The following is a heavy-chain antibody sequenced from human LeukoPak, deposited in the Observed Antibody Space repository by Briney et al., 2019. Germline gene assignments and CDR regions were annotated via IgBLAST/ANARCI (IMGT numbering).Heavy chain of an antibody. CDR1: RFTLSNYW. J-gene: IGHJ4*02. CDR2: IKQDGSET. D-gene: IGHD5-12*01. CDR3: ARENSGYDSDY. V-gene: IGHV3-7*01. Sequence: PGGSLRLSCAASRFTLSNYWMSWVRQAPGKGLERVANIKQDGSETYYVDSVKGRFTISRDNAKNSLYLQMNSLRAEDTAVYYCARENSGYDSDYWGQGTLVTVSS.